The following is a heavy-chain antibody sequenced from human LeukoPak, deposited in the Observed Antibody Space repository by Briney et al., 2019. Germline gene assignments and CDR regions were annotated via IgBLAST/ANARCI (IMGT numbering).Heavy chain of an antibody. Sequence: SETLSLTCTVSGDSISSYYWAWIRRSPGKGLEWIGYSESSKYNPSLKSRVTISVDTSKNQFSLQLRSVTAADTAVYYCAREDPQTTVPEGMDVWGQGTTVTVSS. CDR1: GDSISSYY. D-gene: IGHD4-17*01. CDR3: AREDPQTTVPEGMDV. CDR2: SESS. V-gene: IGHV4-59*01. J-gene: IGHJ6*02.